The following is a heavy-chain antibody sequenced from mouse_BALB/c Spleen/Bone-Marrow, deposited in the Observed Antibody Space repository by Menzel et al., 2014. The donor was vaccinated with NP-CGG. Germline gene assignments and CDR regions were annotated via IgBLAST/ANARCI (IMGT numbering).Heavy chain of an antibody. CDR3: VIHGGGYSNLSGHV. V-gene: IGHV10-1*02. Sequence: VQGEESGGGLVQTKGSLKLSCAASGFTFNTYAMNWVSQAPGKGLEWVARIRSKSNNYATYYADSVKDRFTSSRNDSQSMLYLQMNNLKSEDTAMYYCVIHGGGYSNLSGHVSGSETTGPVPS. J-gene: IGHJ1*01. CDR1: GFTFNTYA. CDR2: IRSKSNNYAT. D-gene: IGHD1-1*02.